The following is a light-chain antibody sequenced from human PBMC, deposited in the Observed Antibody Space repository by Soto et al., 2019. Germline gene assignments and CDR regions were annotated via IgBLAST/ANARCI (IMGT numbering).Light chain of an antibody. CDR1: SSDVGGYNY. V-gene: IGLV2-14*03. CDR3: TSWTTNNIPYV. CDR2: EVT. Sequence: QSALTQPASVSGSPGQSISLSCTGSSSDVGGYNYVSWYQQHPGEAPKLLIYEVTHRPSGVSDRFSGSKSGSTASLTISGLQTDDEADYYCTSWTTNNIPYVFGTGTKVT. J-gene: IGLJ1*01.